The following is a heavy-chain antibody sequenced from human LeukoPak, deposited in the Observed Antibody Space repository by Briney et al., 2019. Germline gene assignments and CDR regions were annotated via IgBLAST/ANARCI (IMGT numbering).Heavy chain of an antibody. CDR2: ISGSGGST. J-gene: IGHJ4*02. V-gene: IGHV3-23*01. D-gene: IGHD4-17*01. CDR1: GFTFSSYA. Sequence: GGSQRLSCAASGFTFSSYAMSWVRQAPGKGLEWVSAISGSGGSTYYADSVKGRFTISRDNSKNTLYLQMNSLRAEDTAVYYCAKDMYGDYATDYWGQGTLVTVSS. CDR3: AKDMYGDYATDY.